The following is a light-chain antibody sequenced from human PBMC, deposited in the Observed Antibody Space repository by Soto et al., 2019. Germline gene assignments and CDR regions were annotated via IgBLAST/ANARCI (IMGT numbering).Light chain of an antibody. CDR3: SSYAGSNNLV. V-gene: IGLV2-11*01. CDR1: ISDVAGYNY. Sequence: QSVLTQPRSVSGSPGPSVTISCTGTISDVAGYNYVSWYQHHPGKAPKLLISDVTKRPSWVPDRFSVSKSGSTASLTISELQAEDEADYYCSSYAGSNNLVFGGGTKVTVL. J-gene: IGLJ2*01. CDR2: DVT.